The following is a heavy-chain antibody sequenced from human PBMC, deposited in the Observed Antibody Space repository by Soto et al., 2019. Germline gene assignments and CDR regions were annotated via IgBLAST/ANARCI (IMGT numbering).Heavy chain of an antibody. V-gene: IGHV4-4*02. Sequence: PSETLSLTCAVSGCSISSSNWWSWVRPPPGKGLEWIGEIYHSGSTNYNPSLKSRVTISVDKSKNQFSLKLSSVTAADTAVYFCARVAYDFWSGWGGAGYYYYMDVWGKGTTVTVSS. CDR1: GCSISSSNW. J-gene: IGHJ6*03. CDR3: ARVAYDFWSGWGGAGYYYYMDV. CDR2: IYHSGST. D-gene: IGHD3-3*01.